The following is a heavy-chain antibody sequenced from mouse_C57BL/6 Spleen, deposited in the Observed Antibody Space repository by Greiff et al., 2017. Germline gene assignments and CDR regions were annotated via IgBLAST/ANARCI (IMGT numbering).Heavy chain of an antibody. J-gene: IGHJ4*01. D-gene: IGHD1-1*01. V-gene: IGHV1-4*01. CDR2: INPSSGYT. Sequence: QVQLQPSGAELARPGASVKMSCKASGYTFTSYTMHWVKQRPGQGLEWIGYINPSSGYTKYNQKFKDKATLTADKSSSTAYMQLSSLTSEDSAVYYCAREGSYGSSYGYAMDYWGQGTSVTVSS. CDR1: GYTFTSYT. CDR3: AREGSYGSSYGYAMDY.